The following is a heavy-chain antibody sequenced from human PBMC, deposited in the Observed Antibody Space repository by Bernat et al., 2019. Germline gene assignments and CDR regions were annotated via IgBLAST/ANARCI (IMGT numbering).Heavy chain of an antibody. D-gene: IGHD6-13*01. J-gene: IGHJ4*02. CDR1: GFTVSSNY. CDR3: ASPRTTYSSSWYGLVY. CDR2: IYIGGST. Sequence: EVQLVESGGGLVQPGGSLRLSCAASGFTVSSNYMSWVRQAPVKGLEWVSVIYIGGSTYYADSVKGRFTISRDNSKNTLYLQMNSLRAEDTAVYYCASPRTTYSSSWYGLVYWGQGTLVTVSS. V-gene: IGHV3-66*01.